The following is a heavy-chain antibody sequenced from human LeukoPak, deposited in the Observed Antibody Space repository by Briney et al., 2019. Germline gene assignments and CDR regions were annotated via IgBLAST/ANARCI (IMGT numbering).Heavy chain of an antibody. Sequence: TGGSLRLSCAASGFTFSSYAMSWVRQAPGKGLEWVSAISGSGGSTNYADSVKGRFTISRDNSKNTLYLQMNSLRAEDTAVYYCAKLGSESTSNYFYYMDVWGKGTTVTVSS. CDR3: AKLGSESTSNYFYYMDV. V-gene: IGHV3-23*01. J-gene: IGHJ6*03. CDR2: ISGSGGST. CDR1: GFTFSSYA. D-gene: IGHD2-2*01.